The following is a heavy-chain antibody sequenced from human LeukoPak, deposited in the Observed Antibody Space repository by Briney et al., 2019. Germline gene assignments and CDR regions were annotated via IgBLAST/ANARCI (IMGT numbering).Heavy chain of an antibody. CDR2: IRYDGSNK. D-gene: IGHD6-19*01. V-gene: IGHV3-30*02. CDR1: GFTFSSYG. J-gene: IGHJ4*02. CDR3: AKDGRAVAGLDY. Sequence: GGSLRLSCAASGFTFSSYGMHWVRQAPGKGLEWVAFIRYDGSNKYYADSVKGRFTISRDNSKNTLYLQMNSLRAEDTAVYYCAKDGRAVAGLDYWGQGTLVTVSS.